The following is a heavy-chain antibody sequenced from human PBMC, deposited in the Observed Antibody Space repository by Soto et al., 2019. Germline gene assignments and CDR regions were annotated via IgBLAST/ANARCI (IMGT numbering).Heavy chain of an antibody. CDR3: ARDRVSSSSGYFDY. J-gene: IGHJ4*02. D-gene: IGHD6-6*01. CDR1: GFTFSSYG. V-gene: IGHV3-33*01. Sequence: GGSLRLSCAESGFTFSSYGMHWVRQAPGKGLEWVAVIWYDGSNKYYADSVKGRFTISRDNSKNTLYLQMNSLRAEDTAVYYCARDRVSSSSGYFDYWGQGTLVTVSS. CDR2: IWYDGSNK.